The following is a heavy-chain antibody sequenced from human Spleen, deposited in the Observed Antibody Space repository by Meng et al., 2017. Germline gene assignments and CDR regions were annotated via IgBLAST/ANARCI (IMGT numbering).Heavy chain of an antibody. CDR1: GGSISDRSYY. D-gene: IGHD5-18*01. Sequence: QLQLQESGPGLVKPSETLSLTCTVSGGSISDRSYYWGWIRQPPGKGLEWIGSIYYFGDTFYSPSLRSRVTISVDTSKNQFSLKLSSVTAADTAVFYCARHKGNSYGYLYFDYWGQGILVTSPQ. J-gene: IGHJ4*02. CDR2: IYYFGDT. CDR3: ARHKGNSYGYLYFDY. V-gene: IGHV4-39*01.